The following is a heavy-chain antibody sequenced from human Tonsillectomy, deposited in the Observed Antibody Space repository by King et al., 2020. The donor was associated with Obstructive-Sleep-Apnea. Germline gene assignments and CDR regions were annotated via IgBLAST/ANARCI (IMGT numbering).Heavy chain of an antibody. CDR3: AREAYSGSYIDY. CDR2: IYYSGST. D-gene: IGHD1-26*01. Sequence: VPLQESGPGLVKPSETLSLTCTVSGGSISSYYWSWLRPPPGKGLEWIGYIYYSGSTDYNPSLKSRVTISVDTSKNQFSLKLSSVTAADTAVYYCAREAYSGSYIDYWGQGTLVTVSS. V-gene: IGHV4-59*01. CDR1: GGSISSYY. J-gene: IGHJ4*02.